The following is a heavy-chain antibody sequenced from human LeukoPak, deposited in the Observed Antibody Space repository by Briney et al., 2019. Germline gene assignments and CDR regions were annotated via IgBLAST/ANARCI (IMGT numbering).Heavy chain of an antibody. Sequence: GGSLRLSCAASGFTFSSYAMSWVRQAPGKGLEWVSAISDSGGRTHYADSVRGRFTMSRDNSKNMLYLQMNSLRAEDTAVYYCAKDPSMYDGDYIIRWGQGTLVIVSS. J-gene: IGHJ4*02. CDR1: GFTFSSYA. V-gene: IGHV3-23*01. CDR2: ISDSGGRT. CDR3: AKDPSMYDGDYIIR. D-gene: IGHD4-17*01.